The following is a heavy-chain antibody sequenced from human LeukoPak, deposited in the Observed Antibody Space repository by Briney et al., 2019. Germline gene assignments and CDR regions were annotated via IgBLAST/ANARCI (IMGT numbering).Heavy chain of an antibody. CDR1: GGSISSSY. CDR3: ARKESGNNPFDP. J-gene: IGHJ5*01. V-gene: IGHV4-4*07. D-gene: IGHD2/OR15-2a*01. CDR2: IKTSGST. Sequence: SETLSLTCTVSGGSISSSYWNWVRQPAGKGLEWIGRIKTSGSTDYNPSLKSRVTMSVDTSKNQFSLKLTSVTAADTAVYYCARKESGNNPFDPWGQGTVVTVSS.